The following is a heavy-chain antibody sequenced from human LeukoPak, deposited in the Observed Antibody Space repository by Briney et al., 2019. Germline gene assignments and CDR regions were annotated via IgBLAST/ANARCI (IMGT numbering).Heavy chain of an antibody. J-gene: IGHJ4*02. Sequence: SETLSLTCTVSGGSISSGGYYWSWIRQHPGKGLEWIGYIYYSGSTYYNPSLKSRVTISVDTSKNQFSLKLSSVTAADAAVYYCARGPPYIVVVTAIGFFDYWGQGTLVTVSS. V-gene: IGHV4-31*03. CDR1: GGSISSGGYY. CDR2: IYYSGST. D-gene: IGHD2-21*02. CDR3: ARGPPYIVVVTAIGFFDY.